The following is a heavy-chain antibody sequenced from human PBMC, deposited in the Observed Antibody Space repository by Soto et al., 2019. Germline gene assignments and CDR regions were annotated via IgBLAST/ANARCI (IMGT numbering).Heavy chain of an antibody. CDR3: ARLPPPTYCSGSTCSGY. CDR2: IDPDDSYT. J-gene: IGHJ4*02. Sequence: GESLKISCKGSGYSFTNYWINWVRQMPGKGLEWMGRIDPDDSYTNYSPSFQGHVTTSVDKSVSTAYLQWSSLQASDTAIHHCARLPPPTYCSGSTCSGYWGQGTLVTVSS. D-gene: IGHD2-15*01. V-gene: IGHV5-10-1*01. CDR1: GYSFTNYW.